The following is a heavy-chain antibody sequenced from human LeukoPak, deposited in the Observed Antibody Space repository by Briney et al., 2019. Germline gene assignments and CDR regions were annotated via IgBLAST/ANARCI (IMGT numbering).Heavy chain of an antibody. D-gene: IGHD6-19*01. CDR2: IYYSGST. J-gene: IGHJ4*02. Sequence: SETLSLTCTVSGGSISGYYWSWIRQPPGKGLEWIGYIYYSGSTNYNPSLKSRVTISVDTSKNQFSLKLSSVTAADTAVYYCARDRGLRYSSGWSFDYWGQGTLVTVSS. CDR3: ARDRGLRYSSGWSFDY. V-gene: IGHV4-59*01. CDR1: GGSISGYY.